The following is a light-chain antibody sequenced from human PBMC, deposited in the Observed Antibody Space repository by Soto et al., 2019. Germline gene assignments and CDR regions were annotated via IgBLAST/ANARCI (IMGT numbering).Light chain of an antibody. Sequence: DIVMTQSPDSLAVSLGERATLNCKSSQSVSYSSSNRNYLAWYQQKSGQPPKLRIYWASTRESGVPDRFSGSGSGTHFTLTISSLQAEDVAVYYRQQYYRPPYTFGQGTKLDIK. J-gene: IGKJ2*01. V-gene: IGKV4-1*01. CDR2: WAS. CDR3: QQYYRPPYT. CDR1: QSVSYSSSNRNY.